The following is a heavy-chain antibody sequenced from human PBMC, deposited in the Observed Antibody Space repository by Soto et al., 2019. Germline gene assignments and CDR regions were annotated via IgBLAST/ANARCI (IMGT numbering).Heavy chain of an antibody. CDR1: GGTFSSRA. V-gene: IGHV1-69*01. CDR3: ASSRGGTFLGDHGMEI. J-gene: IGHJ6*02. CDR2: IIPVFGRV. Sequence: QVQLVQSGPAVKTTGTSVKVSCKASGGTFSSRAISWVRQAPGQGLEWMGGIIPVFGRVNYAEKFQDRVTMAADESMGTEYMELGDLRAEDRARCYCASSRGGTFLGDHGMEIWGQGTTVAVSS. D-gene: IGHD1-26*01.